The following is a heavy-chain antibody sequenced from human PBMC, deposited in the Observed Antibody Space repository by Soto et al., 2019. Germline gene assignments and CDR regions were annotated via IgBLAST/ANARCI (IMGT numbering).Heavy chain of an antibody. Sequence: VQLLESGGGLVQPGGSLRLSCAASGFTFSSYAMSWVRQAPGKGLEWVSGIVGSGASTYYADSVKGRFTISRDNSKHTLFLQMNSLRAENTALYYCATGLQCSRWFGLYYFDYWGQGTWVNVSS. V-gene: IGHV3-23*01. CDR3: ATGLQCSRWFGLYYFDY. CDR1: GFTFSSYA. J-gene: IGHJ4*02. D-gene: IGHD6-19*01. CDR2: IVGSGAST.